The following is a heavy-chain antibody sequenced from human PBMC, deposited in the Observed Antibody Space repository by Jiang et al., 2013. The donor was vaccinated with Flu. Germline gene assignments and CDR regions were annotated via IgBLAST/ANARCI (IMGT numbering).Heavy chain of an antibody. V-gene: IGHV1-2*04. CDR3: ARGGVDIVVVPAAIGAFDP. D-gene: IGHD2-2*01. Sequence: MGWINPNSGGTNYAQKFQGWVTMTRDTSISTAYMELSRLRSDDTAVYYCARGGVDIVVVPAAIGAFDPWGQGTLVTVSS. CDR2: INPNSGGT. J-gene: IGHJ5*02.